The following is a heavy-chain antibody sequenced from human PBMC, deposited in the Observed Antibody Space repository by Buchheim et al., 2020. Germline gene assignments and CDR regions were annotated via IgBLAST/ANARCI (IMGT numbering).Heavy chain of an antibody. V-gene: IGHV4-39*01. J-gene: IGHJ6*02. D-gene: IGHD5-18*01. CDR1: GGSISSSSYY. CDR3: ARQEGGGYSYGSLHYYGMGV. Sequence: QLQLQESGPGLVKPSETLSLTCTVSGGSISSSSYYWGWIRQPPGKGLEWIGSIYYSGSTYYNPSLKSRVTISVDTSKNQFSLKLSSVTAADTAVYYCARQEGGGYSYGSLHYYGMGVWGQGTT. CDR2: IYYSGST.